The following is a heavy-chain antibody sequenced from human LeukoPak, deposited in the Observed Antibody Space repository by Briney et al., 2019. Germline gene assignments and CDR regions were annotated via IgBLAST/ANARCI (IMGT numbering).Heavy chain of an antibody. CDR1: GGSISSSSYY. CDR2: IYYSGST. V-gene: IGHV4-39*07. Sequence: PSETLSLTCTISGGSISSSSYYWGWIRQPPGKGLEWIGSIYYSGSTYYNPSLKSRVTISVDTSKNQFSLKLSSVTAADTAVYYCARVPITIFGVQEPFDPWGQGTLVTVSS. J-gene: IGHJ5*02. D-gene: IGHD3-3*01. CDR3: ARVPITIFGVQEPFDP.